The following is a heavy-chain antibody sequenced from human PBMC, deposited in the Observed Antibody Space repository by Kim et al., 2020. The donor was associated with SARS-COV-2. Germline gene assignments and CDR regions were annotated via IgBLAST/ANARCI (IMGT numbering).Heavy chain of an antibody. J-gene: IGHJ1*01. D-gene: IGHD3-22*01. Sequence: SVKGRFTSSSDNAKNTLYLQRNSLRPDDTAVYYCARAGDYDSSGYYGFFEHWGQGALVTVSS. V-gene: IGHV3-74*01. CDR3: ARAGDYDSSGYYGFFEH.